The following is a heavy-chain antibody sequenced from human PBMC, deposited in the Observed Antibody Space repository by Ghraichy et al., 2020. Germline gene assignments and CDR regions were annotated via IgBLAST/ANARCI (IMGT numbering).Heavy chain of an antibody. CDR1: GFKFNDYW. CDR3: ARDGKCEPQRKDSLAY. D-gene: IGHD1-1*01. V-gene: IGHV3-7*01. CDR2: IKEDGSQQ. J-gene: IGHJ6*02. Sequence: GGSLRLSCAASGFKFNDYWMTWVRRTPRKGLEWVGSIKEDGSQQKFADSVKGRFIISRDNSKNSLYLQMNNLRVEDTATYLCARDGKCEPQRKDSLAYWGQGTAVTVPS.